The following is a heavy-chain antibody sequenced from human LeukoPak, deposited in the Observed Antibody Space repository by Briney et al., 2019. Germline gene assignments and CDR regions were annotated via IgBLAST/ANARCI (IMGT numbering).Heavy chain of an antibody. Sequence: SETLSLTCTVSGGSISSYYWSWMRQPPGKGLERIGYIYDSESTNYNPSLKSRVTLSVDTSKNQFSLKLTSVTAADTAVYYCARGRRKFVLVPSAKADYYYYMDVWGKGTTVTVSS. CDR2: IYDSEST. D-gene: IGHD2-2*01. CDR1: GGSISSYY. CDR3: ARGRRKFVLVPSAKADYYYYMDV. J-gene: IGHJ6*03. V-gene: IGHV4-59*01.